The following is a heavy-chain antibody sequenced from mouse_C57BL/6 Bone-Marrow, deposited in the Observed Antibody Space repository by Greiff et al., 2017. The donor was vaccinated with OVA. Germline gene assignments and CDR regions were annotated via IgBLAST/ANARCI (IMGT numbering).Heavy chain of an antibody. J-gene: IGHJ4*01. V-gene: IGHV1-64*01. CDR1: GYTFTSYW. CDR3: ARRTTVVAPYAMGY. CDR2: IHPNSGST. D-gene: IGHD1-1*01. Sequence: VQLQQPGAELVKPGDSVKLSCKASGYTFTSYWMHWVQQRPGQGLEWIGMIHPNSGSTNYNEKLKSKATLTVNKSSSTAYMQLRSLTSEDSAVYYCARRTTVVAPYAMGYWGQGTAVTVSS.